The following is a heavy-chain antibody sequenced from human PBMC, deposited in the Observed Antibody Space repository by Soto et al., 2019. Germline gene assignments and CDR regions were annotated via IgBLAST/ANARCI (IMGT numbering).Heavy chain of an antibody. CDR2: ISGSGANT. V-gene: IGHV3-23*01. CDR3: ANAAADHGSARYFPFDD. J-gene: IGHJ4*02. CDR1: GFSFSSYA. D-gene: IGHD3-10*01. Sequence: EVQLLESGGGLVQPGGSLRLSCAASGFSFSSYAMSWVRQAPGKGLEWVSSISGSGANTYYGDSVKGRFTVSRDNSKNTLYLQTSSLRGEDTAVYQCANAAADHGSARYFPFDDWGLGTRVTVSS.